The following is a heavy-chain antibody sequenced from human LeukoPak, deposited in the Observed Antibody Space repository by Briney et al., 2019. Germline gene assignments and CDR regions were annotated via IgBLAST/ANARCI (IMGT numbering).Heavy chain of an antibody. CDR2: IIPIFGTA. Sequence: SVKVSCKASGGTFSSYAISWVRQAPGQGLEWMGGIIPIFGTANYAQKFQGRVTITADKSTSTAYMELSSLRSEDTAVYYCARAPPGGSGSYYMEVDYWGQGTLVTVSS. V-gene: IGHV1-69*06. D-gene: IGHD3-10*01. CDR1: GGTFSSYA. CDR3: ARAPPGGSGSYYMEVDY. J-gene: IGHJ4*02.